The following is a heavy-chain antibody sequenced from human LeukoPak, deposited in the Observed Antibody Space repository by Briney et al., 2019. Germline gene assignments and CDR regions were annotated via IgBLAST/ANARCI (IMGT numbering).Heavy chain of an antibody. CDR2: ISSTSSYI. D-gene: IGHD5-18*01. CDR1: GFTFRSYS. Sequence: GGSLRLSCAASGFTFRSYSMNWVRQAPGKGLEWVSSISSTSSYIYYADSMKGRFTISRDNAENSLYLQMNSLRAEDTAVYYCARNLGYGYFDYWGQGTLVTVSS. CDR3: ARNLGYGYFDY. J-gene: IGHJ4*02. V-gene: IGHV3-21*01.